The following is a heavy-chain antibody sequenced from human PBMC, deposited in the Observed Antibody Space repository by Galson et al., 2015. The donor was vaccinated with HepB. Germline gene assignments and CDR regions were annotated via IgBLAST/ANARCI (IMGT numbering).Heavy chain of an antibody. CDR3: AREPAGQWLVRGYYFDY. CDR1: GGSISSSSYY. Sequence: ETLSLTCTVSGGSISSSSYYWGWIRQPPGKGLEWIGSIYYSGSTYYNPSLKSRVTISVDTSKNQFSLKLSSVTAADTAVYYCAREPAGQWLVRGYYFDYWGQGTLVTVSS. J-gene: IGHJ4*02. D-gene: IGHD6-19*01. CDR2: IYYSGST. V-gene: IGHV4-39*07.